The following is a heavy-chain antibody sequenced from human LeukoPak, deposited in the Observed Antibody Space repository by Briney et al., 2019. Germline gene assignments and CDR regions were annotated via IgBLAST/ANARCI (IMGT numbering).Heavy chain of an antibody. CDR3: AKDYCSGGYCYLES. CDR2: ILYDESNK. CDR1: GFTFSSYA. D-gene: IGHD2-15*01. Sequence: GGSLRLSCAASGFTFSSYAMSWVRQTPGKGLEWVAIILYDESNKYYADSVKGRFTISRDNSKNTLYLQMNSLRAEDTAVYYCAKDYCSGGYCYLESWGQGTLVTVSS. V-gene: IGHV3-30*18. J-gene: IGHJ4*02.